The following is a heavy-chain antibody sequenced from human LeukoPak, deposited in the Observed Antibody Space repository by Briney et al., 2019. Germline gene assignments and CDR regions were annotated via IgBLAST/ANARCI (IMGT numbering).Heavy chain of an antibody. J-gene: IGHJ5*02. CDR1: GFPFDDYA. CDR3: VRFVSTEGAGRSTGFDA. CDR2: ISWNSGSI. Sequence: PGRSLRLSCAASGFPFDDYAMHWVRQAPGKGLEWVSGISWNSGSIGYADSVKGRFTISRDNAKSSLYLQMNSLRAEDTAVYYCVRFVSTEGAGRSTGFDAWGQGTLVTVSS. V-gene: IGHV3-9*01. D-gene: IGHD6-13*01.